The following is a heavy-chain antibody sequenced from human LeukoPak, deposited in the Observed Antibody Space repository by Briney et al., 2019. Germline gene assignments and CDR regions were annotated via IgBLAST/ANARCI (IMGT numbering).Heavy chain of an antibody. Sequence: QPGGSLRLSCAASGFTFSSYGMHWVRQAPGKGLEWVAFIRYDGSNKYYADSVKGRFTISRDNSRNTLYLQMNSLEAEDTAVYYCAKEYCSGGSCLNYWGQGTLVTVSS. V-gene: IGHV3-30*02. D-gene: IGHD2-15*01. CDR3: AKEYCSGGSCLNY. CDR2: IRYDGSNK. CDR1: GFTFSSYG. J-gene: IGHJ4*02.